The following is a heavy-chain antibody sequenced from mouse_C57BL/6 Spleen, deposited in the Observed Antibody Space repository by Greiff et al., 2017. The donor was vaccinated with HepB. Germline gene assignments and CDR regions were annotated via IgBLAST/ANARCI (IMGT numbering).Heavy chain of an antibody. V-gene: IGHV5-17*01. Sequence: EVKLMESGGGLVKPGGSLKLSCAASGFTFSDYGMHWVRQAPEKGLEWVAYISSGSSTIYYADTVKGRFTISRDNAKNTLFLQKTSLRSEDTAMYYCARMAPTRYFDVWGTGTTVTVSS. CDR2: ISSGSSTI. CDR1: GFTFSDYG. CDR3: ARMAPTRYFDV. J-gene: IGHJ1*03.